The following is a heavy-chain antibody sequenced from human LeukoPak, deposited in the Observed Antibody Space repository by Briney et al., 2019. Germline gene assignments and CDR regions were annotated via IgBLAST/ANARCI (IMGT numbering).Heavy chain of an antibody. CDR1: GYTFTGYY. J-gene: IGHJ4*02. D-gene: IGHD4-11*01. V-gene: IGHV1-2*02. Sequence: ASVKVSCKASGYTFTGYYMHWVRQAPGQGLEWMGWINPNSGGTNYAQKFQGRVTMTRDTSISTAYMELSRLRSDDTAVYYCARLTVGENDHDYWDQGTLVTVSS. CDR2: INPNSGGT. CDR3: ARLTVGENDHDY.